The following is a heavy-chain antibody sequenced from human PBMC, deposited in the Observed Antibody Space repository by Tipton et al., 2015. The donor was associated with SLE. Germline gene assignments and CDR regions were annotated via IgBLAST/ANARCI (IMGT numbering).Heavy chain of an antibody. Sequence: SLRLSCAASGFTFSDYYMSWIRQAPGKGLEWVSYISSSSSFTNYADSVKGRFTISRDNSKNTLYLQMNSLRAEDTAVYYCAKDPTHSSGWYGPHAFDIWGKGTVVTVSS. CDR2: ISSSSSFT. D-gene: IGHD6-19*01. V-gene: IGHV3-11*05. J-gene: IGHJ3*02. CDR1: GFTFSDYY. CDR3: AKDPTHSSGWYGPHAFDI.